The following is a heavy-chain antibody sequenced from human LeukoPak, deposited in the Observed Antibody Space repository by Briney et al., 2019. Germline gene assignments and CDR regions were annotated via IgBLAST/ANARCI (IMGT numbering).Heavy chain of an antibody. D-gene: IGHD2-8*01. CDR1: GFTFGDYA. V-gene: IGHV3-49*04. CDR2: IRSKAYGGTT. CDR3: TRDPTPRDPRTNGVCFY. Sequence: GGSLRLSCTASGFTFGDYAMSWVRQAPGKGLEWVGFIRSKAYGGTTEYAASVKGRFTISRDDSKSIAYLQMNSLKTEDTAVYYCTRDPTPRDPRTNGVCFYWGQGTLVTVPS. J-gene: IGHJ4*02.